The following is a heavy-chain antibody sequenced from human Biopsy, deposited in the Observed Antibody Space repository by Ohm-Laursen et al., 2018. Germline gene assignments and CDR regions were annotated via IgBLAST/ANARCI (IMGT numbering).Heavy chain of an antibody. Sequence: SVKVSCKASGYTFTDYSLHWVRQAPGQGLEWLGGNIPILGTGNYTQKFQDRVTVAADTSTSTATMELRSLRSDDTAVYYCATKLTGYFHHWGQGTLVIVSS. J-gene: IGHJ1*01. D-gene: IGHD3-9*01. V-gene: IGHV1-69*06. CDR2: NIPILGTG. CDR3: ATKLTGYFHH. CDR1: GYTFTDYS.